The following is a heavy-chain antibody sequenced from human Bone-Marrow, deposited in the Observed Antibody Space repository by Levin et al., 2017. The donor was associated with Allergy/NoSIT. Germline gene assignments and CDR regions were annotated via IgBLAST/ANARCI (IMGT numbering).Heavy chain of an antibody. Sequence: GESLKISCAASGFTFSSCAMSWVRQAPGKGLEWVSVISGSGGTTYYADSVKGRFTISRDNSKNMMYMQMNSLRADDTAVYYCAKEPPYCGGDCYVLLDYWGQGTLVTVSS. CDR1: GFTFSSCA. V-gene: IGHV3-23*01. CDR2: ISGSGGTT. J-gene: IGHJ4*02. D-gene: IGHD2-21*02. CDR3: AKEPPYCGGDCYVLLDY.